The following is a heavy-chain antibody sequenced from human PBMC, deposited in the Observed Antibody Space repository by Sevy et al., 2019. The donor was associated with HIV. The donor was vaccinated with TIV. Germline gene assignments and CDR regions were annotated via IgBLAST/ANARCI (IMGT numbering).Heavy chain of an antibody. J-gene: IGHJ4*02. D-gene: IGHD2-15*01. CDR3: ARDPGFYCSGGSCYPRYYFDY. V-gene: IGHV3-21*01. CDR2: ISSSSIYI. Sequence: GGSLRLSCAASGFTFSSYSMNWVRQAPGKGLEWVSSISSSSIYIYYADSVKGGFTISRDKAKNSLYLQMNSLRAEETAVYYCARDPGFYCSGGSCYPRYYFDYWGQGTLVTVSS. CDR1: GFTFSSYS.